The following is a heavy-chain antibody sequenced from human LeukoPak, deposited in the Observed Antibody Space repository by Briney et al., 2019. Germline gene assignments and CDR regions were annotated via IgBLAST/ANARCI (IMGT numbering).Heavy chain of an antibody. Sequence: GGSLRLSCAASGFTFSSYWMHWVRQAPGKGLVWVSRINSDGSSTSYADSVKGRFTISRDNAKNTLSLQMNSLRAEDTAVYSCAREEDIFTGYYLVWGQGTLVTVSS. V-gene: IGHV3-74*01. J-gene: IGHJ4*02. CDR1: GFTFSSYW. CDR2: INSDGSST. CDR3: AREEDIFTGYYLV. D-gene: IGHD3-9*01.